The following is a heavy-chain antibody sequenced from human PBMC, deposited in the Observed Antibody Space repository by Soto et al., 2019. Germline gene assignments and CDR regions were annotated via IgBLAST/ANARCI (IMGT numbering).Heavy chain of an antibody. Sequence: SGKVSCKASGGTFSSYAISWVRQAPGQGLEWMGGIIPIFGTANYAQKFQGRVTITADESTSTAYMEMRSLRSDDTAVYYCARDLDGSGSYYTDYWGPGTLVTVSS. CDR1: GGTFSSYA. V-gene: IGHV1-69*13. CDR3: ARDLDGSGSYYTDY. J-gene: IGHJ4*02. D-gene: IGHD3-10*01. CDR2: IIPIFGTA.